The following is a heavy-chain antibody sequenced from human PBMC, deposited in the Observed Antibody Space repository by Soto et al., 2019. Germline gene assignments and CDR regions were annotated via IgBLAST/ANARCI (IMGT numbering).Heavy chain of an antibody. V-gene: IGHV3-23*01. Sequence: GGSLRLSCAASGFTFSSYAMSWVRQAPGKGLEWVSVISGSGESTYYVDSVKGRFTISRDNSKNTLYLQMNSLRAEDTAVYYCAKVRGYSGYGLFDYWGQGTLVTVSS. J-gene: IGHJ4*02. D-gene: IGHD5-12*01. CDR1: GFTFSSYA. CDR2: ISGSGEST. CDR3: AKVRGYSGYGLFDY.